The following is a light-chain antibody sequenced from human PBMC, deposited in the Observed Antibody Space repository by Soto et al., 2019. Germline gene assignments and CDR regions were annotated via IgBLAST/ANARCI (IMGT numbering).Light chain of an antibody. Sequence: DIQMTQSPSSLSASVGDRVPITCQASHVISNFLNWYQQKPGKAPRLLVYDASNLQTGVPSRVSGGGSGTDFTFTISSLQPEDMEPNCCQQSHNLLFTFG. CDR2: DAS. J-gene: IGKJ5*01. CDR3: QQSHNLLFT. CDR1: HVISNF. V-gene: IGKV1-33*01.